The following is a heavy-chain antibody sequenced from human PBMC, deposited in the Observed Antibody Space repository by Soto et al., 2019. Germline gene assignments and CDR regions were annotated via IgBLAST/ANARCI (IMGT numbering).Heavy chain of an antibody. D-gene: IGHD2-2*01. CDR3: ARDPLQGYCSSTSCYNAEYLDY. J-gene: IGHJ4*02. CDR1: GYTFTSYG. Sequence: GASVKVSCKASGYTFTSYGISWVRQAPGQGLEWMGWISAYNGNTNYAQKLQGRVTMTTDTSTSTAYMELRSLRSDDTAVYYCARDPLQGYCSSTSCYNAEYLDYWGQGTLVTVSS. CDR2: ISAYNGNT. V-gene: IGHV1-18*01.